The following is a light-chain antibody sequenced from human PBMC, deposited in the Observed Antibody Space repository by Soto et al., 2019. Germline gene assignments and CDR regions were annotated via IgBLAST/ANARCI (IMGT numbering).Light chain of an antibody. CDR3: QQYKNWPPIT. CDR2: GAS. J-gene: IGKJ5*01. Sequence: EIVLTQSPGTLSLSPGERATLSCRASQSVSSSYLAWYQQKPGQAPRLLIYGASTRATGIPARFSGSGSETEFTLTISSLQSEDFAVYFCQQYKNWPPITFGQGTRLEIK. CDR1: QSVSSSY. V-gene: IGKV3-15*01.